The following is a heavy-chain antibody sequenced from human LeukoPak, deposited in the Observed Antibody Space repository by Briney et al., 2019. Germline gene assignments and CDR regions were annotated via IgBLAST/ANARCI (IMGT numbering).Heavy chain of an antibody. D-gene: IGHD6-19*01. CDR2: ISSNNRYI. CDR1: GFTFSTYS. Sequence: TGGSLRLSCAASGFTFSTYSMNWVRQAPGEGLEWVSSISSNNRYIYYADSVKGRFTISRDNAKNSLYLQMNSLRAEDTAVYYCARASRSGYSSGWYRVDFDYWGQGTLVTVSS. J-gene: IGHJ4*02. V-gene: IGHV3-21*01. CDR3: ARASRSGYSSGWYRVDFDY.